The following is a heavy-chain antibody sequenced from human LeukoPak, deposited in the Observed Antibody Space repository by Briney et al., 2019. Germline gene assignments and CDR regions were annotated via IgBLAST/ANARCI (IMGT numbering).Heavy chain of an antibody. J-gene: IGHJ3*02. V-gene: IGHV4-59*01. Sequence: SETLSLTCTVSGGSISNYYWSWIRQPPGKGLEWIGYIYYSGSTNYNPSLKSRVTISVDTSKNQFSLKLSSVTAADTAVYYCAREGYCGGDCYSGNAFDIWGQGTMVTVSS. D-gene: IGHD2-21*02. CDR3: AREGYCGGDCYSGNAFDI. CDR2: IYYSGST. CDR1: GGSISNYY.